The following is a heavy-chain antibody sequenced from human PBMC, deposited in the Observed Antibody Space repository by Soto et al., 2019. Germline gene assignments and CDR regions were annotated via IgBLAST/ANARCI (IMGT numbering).Heavy chain of an antibody. CDR2: IYSGGST. V-gene: IGHV3-53*02. CDR3: ASWNGPIAS. J-gene: IGHJ4*02. Sequence: EVQLVETGGGLLQPGGSLRLSCAASGFTVSSNYMSWVRQAAGKGLEWVSVIYSGGSTYYADSVKGRFTTSRDTSKNTLYLQMTSLSAEDTAVYYCASWNGPIASWGQGTLVTVSS. D-gene: IGHD1-1*01. CDR1: GFTVSSNY.